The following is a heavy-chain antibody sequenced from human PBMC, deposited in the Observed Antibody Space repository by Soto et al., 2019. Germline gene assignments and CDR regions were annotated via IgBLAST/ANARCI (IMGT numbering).Heavy chain of an antibody. CDR3: ARDPSGYGDYGLYYYGMDV. J-gene: IGHJ6*02. D-gene: IGHD4-17*01. Sequence: ETLSLTCAVSGYSISSGYYWGWIRQPPGKGLEWIGSIYHSGSTYYNPSLKSRVTISVDTSKNQFSLKLSSVTAADTAVYYCARDPSGYGDYGLYYYGMDVWGQGTTVTVSS. CDR1: GYSISSGYY. CDR2: IYHSGST. V-gene: IGHV4-38-2*02.